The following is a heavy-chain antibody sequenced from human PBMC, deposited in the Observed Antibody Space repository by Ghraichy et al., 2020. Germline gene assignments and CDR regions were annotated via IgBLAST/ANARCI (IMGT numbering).Heavy chain of an antibody. D-gene: IGHD3-16*01. CDR2: IHHSGSI. Sequence: SQTRSLTCAASGFTFSSHGMHWVRQAPGKGLEWIGEIHHSGSINYNPSLMSRVSLSLDKSSNQFSLKLTSVTAADTAVYYCARVWVANALDAWGQGTTVTVSS. V-gene: IGHV4-4*02. CDR3: ARVWVANALDA. CDR1: GFTFSSHG. J-gene: IGHJ6*02.